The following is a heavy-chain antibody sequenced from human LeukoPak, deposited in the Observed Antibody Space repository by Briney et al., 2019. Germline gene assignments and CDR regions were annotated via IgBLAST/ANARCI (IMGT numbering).Heavy chain of an antibody. CDR3: ARVYYYYGSGSYYPAHFAFDI. CDR1: GDSISSYY. D-gene: IGHD3-10*01. J-gene: IGHJ3*02. Sequence: SETLSLTCTVSGDSISSYYWSWIRQPAGKGLEWIGYIYHSGSTYYNPSLKSRVTISVDRSKNQFSLKLSSVTAADTAVYYCARVYYYYGSGSYYPAHFAFDIWGQGTMVTVSS. CDR2: IYHSGST. V-gene: IGHV4-59*12.